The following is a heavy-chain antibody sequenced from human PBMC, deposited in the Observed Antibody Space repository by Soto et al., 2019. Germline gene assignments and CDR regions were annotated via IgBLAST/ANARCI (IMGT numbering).Heavy chain of an antibody. CDR2: INPDGSRA. CDR1: GFTFSNYW. Sequence: EVQLVESGGDLVQPGGSLRLSCAASGFTFSNYWMPWVRQAPGKGLMWVSRINPDGSRANYADSVKGRFGISRDNAKNTVYLQMNSLRAEDTAVYYCARVKLGSYDGVDPWGQGTLVTVSS. D-gene: IGHD3-16*01. J-gene: IGHJ5*02. V-gene: IGHV3-74*02. CDR3: ARVKLGSYDGVDP.